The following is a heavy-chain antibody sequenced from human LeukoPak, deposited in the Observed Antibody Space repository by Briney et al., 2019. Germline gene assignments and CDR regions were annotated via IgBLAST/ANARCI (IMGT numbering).Heavy chain of an antibody. CDR1: GYTFTSYG. CDR3: ASVLGGSYYIGFDY. V-gene: IGHV1-18*01. D-gene: IGHD1-26*01. CDR2: ISAYNGNT. Sequence: GASVKVSCKASGYTFTSYGISWVRQALGQGLEWMGWISAYNGNTNYAQKLQGRVTMTTDTSTSTAYMELRSLRSDDTAVYYCASVLGGSYYIGFDYWGQGTLVTVSS. J-gene: IGHJ4*02.